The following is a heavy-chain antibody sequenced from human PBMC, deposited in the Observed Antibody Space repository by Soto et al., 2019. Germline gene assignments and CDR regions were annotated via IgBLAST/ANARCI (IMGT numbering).Heavy chain of an antibody. CDR3: ARAFPYYDFWSGYYGPTLDYYYGMDV. J-gene: IGHJ6*02. CDR2: IIPIFGTA. V-gene: IGHV1-69*13. D-gene: IGHD3-3*01. CDR1: GGTFSSYA. Sequence: ASVKVSCKASGGTFSSYAISWVRQAPGQGLEWMGGIIPIFGTANYAQKFQGRVTITADESTSTAYMELSSLRSEDTAVYYCARAFPYYDFWSGYYGPTLDYYYGMDVWGQGTTVTVSS.